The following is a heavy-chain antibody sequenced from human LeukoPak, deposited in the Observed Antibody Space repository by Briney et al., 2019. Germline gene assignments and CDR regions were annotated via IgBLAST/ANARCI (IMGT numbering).Heavy chain of an antibody. CDR3: ARVRRTIFGVVTLDY. Sequence: SETLSLTCTLSGGSISSYYWSWIRQPPGEGLEWIGYIYYSGSTTYNPSLKSRVTISVDTSKNQFSLKLSSVTAADTDVCYCARVRRTIFGVVTLDYWGQGTLVTVSS. CDR1: GGSISSYY. J-gene: IGHJ4*02. CDR2: IYYSGST. D-gene: IGHD3-3*01. V-gene: IGHV4-59*01.